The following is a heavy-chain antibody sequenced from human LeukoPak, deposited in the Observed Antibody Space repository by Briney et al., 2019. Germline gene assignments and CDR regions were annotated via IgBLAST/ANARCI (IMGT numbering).Heavy chain of an antibody. D-gene: IGHD6-6*01. J-gene: IGHJ5*02. CDR1: GDSVSSNSAA. Sequence: SQTLSLTCAISGDSVSSNSAAWNRIRQSPSRGLEWLGRTYYRSKWYNDYAVSVKSRITINPDTSKNQFSLQLNSVTPEDTAVYYCARAYVPTEVGYGSSRRPNTKNWFDPWGQGTLVTVSS. V-gene: IGHV6-1*01. CDR3: ARAYVPTEVGYGSSRRPNTKNWFDP. CDR2: TYYRSKWYN.